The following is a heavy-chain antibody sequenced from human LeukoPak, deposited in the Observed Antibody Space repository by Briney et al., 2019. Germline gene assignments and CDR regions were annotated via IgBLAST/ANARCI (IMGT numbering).Heavy chain of an antibody. CDR1: GGPFSGYY. Sequence: SETLSLTCAVYGGPFSGYYWSWIRQPPGKGLEWIGEINHSGSTNYNPSLKSRVTISVDTSKNQFSLKLSSVTAADTAVYYCARGPRRYCSGGSCPTGYWFDPWGQGTLVTVSS. CDR2: INHSGST. V-gene: IGHV4-34*01. CDR3: ARGPRRYCSGGSCPTGYWFDP. D-gene: IGHD2-15*01. J-gene: IGHJ5*02.